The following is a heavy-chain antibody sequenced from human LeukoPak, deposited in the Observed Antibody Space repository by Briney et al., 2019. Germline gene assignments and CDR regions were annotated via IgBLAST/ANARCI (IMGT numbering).Heavy chain of an antibody. CDR3: RRDSSWVAFDI. CDR1: GGSFSGYY. J-gene: IGHJ3*02. CDR2: INHGGST. Sequence: SETLSLTCAVYGGSFSGYYWSWIRQPPGKGLEWIGEINHGGSTNYNPSLKSRVTISVDTSKNQFSLKLSSVTAADTAVYYCRRDSSWVAFDIWGQGTMVTVSS. V-gene: IGHV4-34*01. D-gene: IGHD6-13*01.